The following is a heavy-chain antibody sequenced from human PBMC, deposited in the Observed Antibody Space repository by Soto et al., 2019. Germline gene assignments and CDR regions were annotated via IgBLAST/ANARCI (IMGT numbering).Heavy chain of an antibody. CDR1: GGSISSYY. Sequence: SDTLSLTCTVSGGSISSYYWSWIRQPPGKGLEWIGYIYYSGSTNYNPSLKSRVTISVDTSKNQFSLKLSSVTAADTAVYYCARQRFLEWLSADAFDIWGQGTMGTVAS. V-gene: IGHV4-59*08. D-gene: IGHD3-3*01. CDR3: ARQRFLEWLSADAFDI. J-gene: IGHJ3*02. CDR2: IYYSGST.